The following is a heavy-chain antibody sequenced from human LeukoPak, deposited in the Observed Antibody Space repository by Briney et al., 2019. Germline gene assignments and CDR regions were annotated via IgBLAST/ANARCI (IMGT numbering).Heavy chain of an antibody. CDR1: GYTLTELS. CDR3: AREGTAAGQASYYYYYMDV. V-gene: IGHV1-24*01. Sequence: ASVKVSCKVSGYTLTELSMHWVRQAPGKGLEWMGGFDPEDGETIYAQKFQGRVTMTEDTSTDTACMELSSLRSEDTAVYYCAREGTAAGQASYYYYYMDVWGKGTTVTVSS. J-gene: IGHJ6*03. CDR2: FDPEDGET. D-gene: IGHD6-13*01.